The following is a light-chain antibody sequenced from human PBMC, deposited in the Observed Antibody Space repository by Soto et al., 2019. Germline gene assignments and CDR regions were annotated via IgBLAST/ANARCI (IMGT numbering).Light chain of an antibody. CDR1: SSDVGSYNL. Sequence: QSALTQPASVSGSPGQSITISCTGTSSDVGSYNLVSWYQQHPGKAPKLMIYEDSKRPSGVSNRFFGSKSGNTASLTISGLQAEDEADYFCCSYTSSSTLVFGGGTKLTVL. V-gene: IGLV2-14*02. CDR3: CSYTSSSTLV. CDR2: EDS. J-gene: IGLJ2*01.